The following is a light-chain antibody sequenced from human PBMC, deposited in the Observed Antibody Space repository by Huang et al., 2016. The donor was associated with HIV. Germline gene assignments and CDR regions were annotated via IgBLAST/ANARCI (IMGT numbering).Light chain of an antibody. J-gene: IGKJ2*01. Sequence: VMTQSPATLSVSPGERATLSCRASESILRNLAWYQQRPGQPPRLRIYGASVRLPGIPDRFRGSGSGTEFSLTISSLQSEDFAVYYCHQYNKWPPYTYGQGTKLEIK. CDR3: HQYNKWPPYT. CDR1: ESILRN. CDR2: GAS. V-gene: IGKV3-15*01.